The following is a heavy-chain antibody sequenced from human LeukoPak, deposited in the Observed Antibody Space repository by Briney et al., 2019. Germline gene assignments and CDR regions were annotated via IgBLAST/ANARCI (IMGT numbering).Heavy chain of an antibody. CDR3: ARAYYFDSRNYYNPTSSFDY. V-gene: IGHV3-7*04. CDR2: INQDGSEK. D-gene: IGHD3-10*01. J-gene: IGHJ4*02. CDR1: GFTFSNYW. Sequence: GGSLRLSCAASGFTFSNYWMSWVRQAPGKGLEWVANINQDGSEKYSVDSVKGRFTISRDNAKNSLYLQMNSLRAEDTAVYYCARAYYFDSRNYYNPTSSFDYWGQGTLVTVSS.